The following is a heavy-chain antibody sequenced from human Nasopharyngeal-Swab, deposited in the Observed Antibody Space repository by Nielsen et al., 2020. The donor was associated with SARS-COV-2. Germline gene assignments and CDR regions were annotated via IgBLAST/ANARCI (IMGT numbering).Heavy chain of an antibody. D-gene: IGHD1-26*01. CDR1: GFSFSNAW. V-gene: IGHV3-15*01. CDR3: AGSFLGY. Sequence: GGSLRLSCAVSGFSFSNAWMSWARQVPGKGLEWVAHITRKSDGGTTRYTAPVKDRFTISRDDSQDTVYLQMNNLQIEDTAVYYCAGSFLGYWGQGTLVTVSS. J-gene: IGHJ4*02. CDR2: ITRKSDGGTT.